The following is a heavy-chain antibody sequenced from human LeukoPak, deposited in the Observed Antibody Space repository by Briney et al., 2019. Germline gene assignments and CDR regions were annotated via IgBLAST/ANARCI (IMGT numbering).Heavy chain of an antibody. J-gene: IGHJ4*02. V-gene: IGHV4-34*01. D-gene: IGHD3-22*01. Sequence: PSETLSLTCAVYGGSFSGYYWSWIRQPPGKGLEWIGEINHSGSTNYNPSLKSRVTISVDTSKNQFSLKLSSVTAADTAVYYCARSGRGYYDSSGYYTALDYWGQGTLVTVSS. CDR1: GGSFSGYY. CDR3: ARSGRGYYDSSGYYTALDY. CDR2: INHSGST.